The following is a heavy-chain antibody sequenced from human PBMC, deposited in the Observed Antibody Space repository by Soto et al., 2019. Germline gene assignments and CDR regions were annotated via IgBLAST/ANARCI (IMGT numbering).Heavy chain of an antibody. J-gene: IGHJ4*02. V-gene: IGHV3-23*01. CDR3: ARGYTNIDY. CDR1: GFTFSSYA. Sequence: EVQLLESGGGLVQPGGSLRLSCAASGFTFSSYAMSWVRQVPGKGLEWVSSISGSGGTTYYADSVKGRFTISRDNSKNTLYLQMNSLRAEDTAEYYCARGYTNIDYWGQGTLVTVSS. D-gene: IGHD5-18*01. CDR2: ISGSGGTT.